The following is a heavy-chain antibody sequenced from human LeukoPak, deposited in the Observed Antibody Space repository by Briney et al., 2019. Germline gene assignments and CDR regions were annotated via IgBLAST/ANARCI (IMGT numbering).Heavy chain of an antibody. D-gene: IGHD4-17*01. Sequence: PGGSLRLSCAASGFTFSSYAMHWVRKAPGKGLEWVAVISYDGSNKYYADSVKGRFTISRDNSKNTLYLQMNSLSAEDTAVYYCAKVATVTKRAHFDYWGQGTLVTVSS. CDR1: GFTFSSYA. V-gene: IGHV3-30-3*01. J-gene: IGHJ4*02. CDR2: ISYDGSNK. CDR3: AKVATVTKRAHFDY.